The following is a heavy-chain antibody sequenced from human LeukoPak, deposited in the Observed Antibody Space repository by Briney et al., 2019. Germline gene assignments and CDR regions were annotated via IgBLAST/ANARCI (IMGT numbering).Heavy chain of an antibody. D-gene: IGHD3-10*01. CDR1: GFTFSNYG. CDR2: LSRSGDSP. Sequence: GGSLRLSCAASGFTFSNYGMSWVRQAPGKGLEWVSTLSRSGDSPYYADSVKGRFTISRDNSKNTVYLQMNSLRAEDTAVYYCAKYYYGSGDEKAFDIWGQGTMVTVSS. J-gene: IGHJ3*02. V-gene: IGHV3-23*01. CDR3: AKYYYGSGDEKAFDI.